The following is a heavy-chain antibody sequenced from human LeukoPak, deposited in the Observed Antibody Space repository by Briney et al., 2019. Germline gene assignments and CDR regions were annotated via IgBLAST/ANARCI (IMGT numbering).Heavy chain of an antibody. D-gene: IGHD2-2*01. CDR2: IGTAVDT. CDR1: GFTFSSYD. Sequence: GGSLTLSCPASGFTFSSYDMHWVRQATGKGLEWVSSIGTAVDTYYPGSVKGRFTISRENAQNSLYLQMNSVRAGHTAVYYCARAGYCSSTSCYYFDYWGQGTLVHVSS. CDR3: ARAGYCSSTSCYYFDY. V-gene: IGHV3-13*01. J-gene: IGHJ4*02.